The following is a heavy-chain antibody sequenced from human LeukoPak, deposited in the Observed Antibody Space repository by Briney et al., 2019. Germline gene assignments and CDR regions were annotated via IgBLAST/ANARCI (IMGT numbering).Heavy chain of an antibody. D-gene: IGHD3-10*01. CDR1: GGSFSGYY. Sequence: SETLSLTCAVYGGSFSGYYWSWIRQPPGRGLEWIGEINHSGSTSYNPSLKSRVTASVDTSKNHFSLKLSSVTAADTAVYYCARDYKQWGQGTLVTVSS. V-gene: IGHV4-34*01. CDR2: INHSGST. CDR3: ARDYKQ. J-gene: IGHJ4*02.